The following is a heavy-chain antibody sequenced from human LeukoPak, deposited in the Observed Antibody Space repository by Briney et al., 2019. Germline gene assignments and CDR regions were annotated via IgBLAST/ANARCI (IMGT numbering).Heavy chain of an antibody. J-gene: IGHJ6*02. V-gene: IGHV4-30-2*01. CDR3: AREGRSSGPLGMDV. D-gene: IGHD6-19*01. CDR2: INHSGST. Sequence: SQTLSLTCTVSGGSISSGGYYWSWIRQPPGKGLEWIGEINHSGSTNYNPSLKSRVTISVDTSKNQFSLKLSSVTAADTAVYYCAREGRSSGPLGMDVWGQGTTVTVSS. CDR1: GGSISSGGYY.